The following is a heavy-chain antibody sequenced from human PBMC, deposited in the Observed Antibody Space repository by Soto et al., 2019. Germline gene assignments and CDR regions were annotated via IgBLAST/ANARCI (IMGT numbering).Heavy chain of an antibody. CDR2: IDPSDSYS. CDR3: ARHFPLPTDLQFYYYYYYGVDV. J-gene: IGHJ6*02. V-gene: IGHV5-10-1*01. D-gene: IGHD3-3*02. CDR1: GYNFTTFW. Sequence: GESLKISCKASGYNFTTFWISWMRQVPGKGLEWMGRIDPSDSYSNYSPSFQGHITISADKSISTAYLHFSNLKASDTAVYYCARHFPLPTDLQFYYYYYYGVDVWGPGTAVTVSS.